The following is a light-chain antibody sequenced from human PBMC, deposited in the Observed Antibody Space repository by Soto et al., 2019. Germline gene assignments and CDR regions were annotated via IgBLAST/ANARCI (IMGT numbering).Light chain of an antibody. V-gene: IGLV2-23*01. Sequence: QSVLTQPASVPGSPGQSITISCTVTSSDVGNYNLVSWYQQHPGKVPKVMIYEDTKRPSGVSDRFSGSKSGNTASLTISGLQAEDEADYYCCSYAGSSTHVIFGGGTKVTLL. CDR1: SSDVGNYNL. CDR2: EDT. CDR3: CSYAGSSTHVI. J-gene: IGLJ2*01.